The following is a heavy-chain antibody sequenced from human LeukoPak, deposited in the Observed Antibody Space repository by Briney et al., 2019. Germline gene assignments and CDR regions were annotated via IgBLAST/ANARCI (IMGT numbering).Heavy chain of an antibody. CDR2: IYYSGST. V-gene: IGHV4-39*07. CDR3: ARSPRWLQDYFNY. J-gene: IGHJ4*02. CDR1: GGSISSSTYY. D-gene: IGHD5-24*01. Sequence: SETLSLTCTVSGGSISSSTYYWGWIRQPPGKGLEWIGSIYYSGSTYYNPSLKSRVTISVDTSKNQFSLKLSSVTAADTAVYYCARSPRWLQDYFNYWGQGTLVTVSS.